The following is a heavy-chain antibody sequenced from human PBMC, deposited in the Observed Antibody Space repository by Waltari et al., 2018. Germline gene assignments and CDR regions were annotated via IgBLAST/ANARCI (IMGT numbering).Heavy chain of an antibody. CDR1: GFTFSSSG. Sequence: QVQLVESGGGVVQPGRSLRPPCAASGFTFSSSGMNWVRQAPGKGLEWVAVIWYDGSNKYYADSVKGRFTISRDNSKNTLYLQMNSLRAEDTAVYYCATEYSSGCLDYWGQGTLVTVSS. V-gene: IGHV3-33*01. D-gene: IGHD6-19*01. J-gene: IGHJ4*02. CDR3: ATEYSSGCLDY. CDR2: IWYDGSNK.